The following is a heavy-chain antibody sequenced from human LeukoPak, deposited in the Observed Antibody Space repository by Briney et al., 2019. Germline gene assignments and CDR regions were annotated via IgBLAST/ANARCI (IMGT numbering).Heavy chain of an antibody. CDR2: ISAYNGNS. Sequence: ASVKVSCKASGYTFTSYGISWVRQAPGQGFEWMGWISAYNGNSKSAQKLQGRVTMTTDTSTGTAYMELRSLRSDDTAVYYCARGLKALYYYDSSGYDYWGQGTLVTVS. CDR1: GYTFTSYG. CDR3: ARGLKALYYYDSSGYDY. V-gene: IGHV1-18*01. D-gene: IGHD3-22*01. J-gene: IGHJ4*02.